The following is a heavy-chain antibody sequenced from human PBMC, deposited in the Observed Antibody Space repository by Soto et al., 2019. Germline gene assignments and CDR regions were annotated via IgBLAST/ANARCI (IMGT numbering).Heavy chain of an antibody. CDR2: INTGNGNT. Sequence: QVQLVQSGAEVKKPGASVKVSCKASGYTFTAYAIHWVRQAPGQNLEWLGWINTGNGNTKYSPEFQGRVMITRDTSARTAYMELSSLRSEDTALYFCARASGSGSLHYWGQGTLVTVSS. J-gene: IGHJ4*02. D-gene: IGHD3-10*01. CDR1: GYTFTAYA. CDR3: ARASGSGSLHY. V-gene: IGHV1-3*04.